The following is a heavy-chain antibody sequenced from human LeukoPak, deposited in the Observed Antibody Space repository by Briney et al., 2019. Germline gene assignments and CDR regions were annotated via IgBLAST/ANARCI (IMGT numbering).Heavy chain of an antibody. D-gene: IGHD7-27*01. CDR3: ARQDDTGNFDY. CDR1: GYTFTNYW. J-gene: IGHJ4*02. Sequence: GESLKISCKGSGYTFTNYWIGWVRQMPGKGLEWMGIIYPGDSDTRHNPSFQGQVTISADKSISTAYLQWSSLKASDTAIYYCARQDDTGNFDYWGQGTLVTVSS. CDR2: IYPGDSDT. V-gene: IGHV5-51*01.